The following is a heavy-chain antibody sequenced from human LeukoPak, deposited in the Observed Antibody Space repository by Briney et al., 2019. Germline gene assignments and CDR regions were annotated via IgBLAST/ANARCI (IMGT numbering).Heavy chain of an antibody. D-gene: IGHD2-8*01. CDR3: ARDLGYCTNGVCHTRFDY. CDR1: GFTFSDYY. Sequence: GGSLRLSCAASGFTFSDYYMSWIRQAPGKGLEWVSYISSSGSTIYYADSVEGRFTISRDNAKNSLYLQMNSPRAEDTAVYYCARDLGYCTNGVCHTRFDYWGQGTLVAVSS. J-gene: IGHJ4*02. V-gene: IGHV3-11*01. CDR2: ISSSGSTI.